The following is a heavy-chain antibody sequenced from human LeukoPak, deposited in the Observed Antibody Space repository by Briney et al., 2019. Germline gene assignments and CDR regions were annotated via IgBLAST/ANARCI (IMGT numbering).Heavy chain of an antibody. D-gene: IGHD2-21*02. CDR2: IISIGRTI. V-gene: IGHV3-48*03. CDR3: ERAPDLGDFYYYGMDV. Sequence: RGCLRRSCAASAASSSSDEMNCDSRAAGEWRGWVACIISIGRTIYYADSVKGRFTISRDHVKTSMYLQMNSLRAEDTAVYYCERAPDLGDFYYYGMDVWGQGTPVTVSS. CDR1: AASSSSDE. J-gene: IGHJ6*02.